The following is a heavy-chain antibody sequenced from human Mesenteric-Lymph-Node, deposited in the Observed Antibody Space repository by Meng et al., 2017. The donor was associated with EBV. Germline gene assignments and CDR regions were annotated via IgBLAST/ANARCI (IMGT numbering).Heavy chain of an antibody. J-gene: IGHJ2*01. CDR3: ARSTTGYSSTWSPYWYFDL. V-gene: IGHV3-21*02. CDR1: GFTFSSYS. Sequence: EVQLVESGGGLVKPGGSLRLSCAASGFTFSSYSINWVRQAPGKGLEWVSSISSSSSYIYYADSVKGRFTISRDNAKNSLYLQMNSLRAEDTAVYYCARSTTGYSSTWSPYWYFDLWGRGTLVTVS. CDR2: ISSSSSYI. D-gene: IGHD6-13*01.